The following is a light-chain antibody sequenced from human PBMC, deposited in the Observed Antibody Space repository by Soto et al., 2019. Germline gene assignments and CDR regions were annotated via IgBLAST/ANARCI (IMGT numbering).Light chain of an antibody. J-gene: IGKJ3*01. V-gene: IGKV3-11*01. CDR1: QSVSSY. CDR3: QQRSNWPPFT. Sequence: EIVLTQSPATLSLSPGERATLSCRASQSVSSYLAWYQQKPGQAPRLLIYDAFKRATGTPARFSGSGSGTYFSLTISSLEPHDFAVYYCQQRSNWPPFTFGPGTKVYIK. CDR2: DAF.